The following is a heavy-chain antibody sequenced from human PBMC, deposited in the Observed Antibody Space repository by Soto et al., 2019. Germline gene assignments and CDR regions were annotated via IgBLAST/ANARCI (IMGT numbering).Heavy chain of an antibody. J-gene: IGHJ4*02. Sequence: QVQLVQSGAEVKKPGASVKVSCKASGYTSSNDAITWVRQAPGQGLEWMGWVSAYNGNTNYAQKFKGRVTMTTDTATSTAYTEIRSLRYDDTAVYFCVRASRYYWNYMMYWGQGTLVTVSS. D-gene: IGHD1-7*01. CDR1: GYTSSNDA. V-gene: IGHV1-18*01. CDR3: VRASRYYWNYMMY. CDR2: VSAYNGNT.